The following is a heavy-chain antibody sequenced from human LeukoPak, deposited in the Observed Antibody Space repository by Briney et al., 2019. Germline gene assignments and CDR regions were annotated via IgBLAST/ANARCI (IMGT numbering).Heavy chain of an antibody. CDR3: ARTPVTNRHYFDY. D-gene: IGHD4-17*01. Sequence: PGRSLRLSCAASGFTFSTFDMHWVRQTPGKGQEWVALIWFDGGNTYYTASVKGRFTISRDNSKNTVYLQMNSLRDEDTAVYHCARTPVTNRHYFDYWGQGTQVTVSS. CDR2: IWFDGGNT. J-gene: IGHJ4*02. V-gene: IGHV3-33*01. CDR1: GFTFSTFD.